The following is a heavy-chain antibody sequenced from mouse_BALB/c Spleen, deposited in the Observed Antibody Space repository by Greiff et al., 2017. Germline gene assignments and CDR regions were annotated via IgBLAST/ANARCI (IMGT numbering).Heavy chain of an antibody. V-gene: IGHV1-69*02. Sequence: QVQLQQPGAELVRPGASVKLSCKASGYTFTGYWINWVKQRPGQGLEWIGNIYPSDSYTNYNQKFKDKATLTVDKSSSTAYMQLSSPTSEDSAVYYCTRSYDSWGQGTLVTVSA. D-gene: IGHD2-4*01. CDR3: TRSYDS. CDR2: IYPSDSYT. J-gene: IGHJ3*01. CDR1: GYTFTGYW.